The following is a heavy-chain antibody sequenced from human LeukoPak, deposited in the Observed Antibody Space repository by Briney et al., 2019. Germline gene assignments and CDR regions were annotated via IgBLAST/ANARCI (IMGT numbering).Heavy chain of an antibody. CDR3: AKVVTIIAVADPFDY. D-gene: IGHD6-19*01. CDR2: IRYDGSNK. Sequence: PGGSLRLSCAASGFTFSSYGMHWVRQAPGKGLEWVAFIRYDGSNKYYADSVKGRFTISRDNSKNTLYLQMNSLRAEDTAVYYCAKVVTIIAVADPFDYWGQGTLVTVSS. J-gene: IGHJ4*02. CDR1: GFTFSSYG. V-gene: IGHV3-30*02.